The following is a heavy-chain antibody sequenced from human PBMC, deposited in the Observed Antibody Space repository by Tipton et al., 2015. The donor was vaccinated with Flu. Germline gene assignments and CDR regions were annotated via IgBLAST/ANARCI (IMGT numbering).Heavy chain of an antibody. Sequence: VQLVQSGGGLIQRGGSLRLSCAVSGFTVSSNYMTWVRQAPGKGLEMVSVLYSGGSTYYADSVKGRFTISRDNSKNTLYLQMNSLRVEDTAVYYCARGRGYCTTTTCLLPFDFWGQGTLVTVSS. J-gene: IGHJ4*02. CDR3: ARGRGYCTTTTCLLPFDF. CDR1: GFTVSSNY. V-gene: IGHV3-53*01. D-gene: IGHD2-8*01. CDR2: LYSGGST.